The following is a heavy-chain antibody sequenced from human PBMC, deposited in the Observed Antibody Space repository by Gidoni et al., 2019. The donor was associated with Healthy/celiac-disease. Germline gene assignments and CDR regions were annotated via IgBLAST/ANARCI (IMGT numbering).Heavy chain of an antibody. V-gene: IGHV2-5*02. J-gene: IGHJ4*02. Sequence: QITLKEYGPTQVKHTQTLTLNGTFSGFALSTSGVGVGWIRQPRGKALEWLALIYWDDDKRYSPSLKSRLTIPKDTSKNQVVLTMTNMDPVDTATYYCAHSGDVNYFDYWGQGTLVTVSS. CDR2: IYWDDDK. CDR3: AHSGDVNYFDY. CDR1: GFALSTSGVG. D-gene: IGHD3-10*01.